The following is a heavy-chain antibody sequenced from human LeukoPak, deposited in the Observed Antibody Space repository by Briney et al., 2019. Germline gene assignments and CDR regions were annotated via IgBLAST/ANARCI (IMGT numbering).Heavy chain of an antibody. D-gene: IGHD1-7*01. CDR1: GFSFSNAW. J-gene: IGHJ4*02. V-gene: IGHV3-15*07. CDR2: IKSKTDGGTT. CDR3: TTDSPLFWNYRAD. Sequence: GGSLRLSCATSGFSFSNAWMNWVRQAPGKGLEWVGRIKSKTDGGTTDYAAPVKGRFTISRDDSKNTLYLQMNSLKTEDTAVYYCTTDSPLFWNYRADRGQGTLVTVSS.